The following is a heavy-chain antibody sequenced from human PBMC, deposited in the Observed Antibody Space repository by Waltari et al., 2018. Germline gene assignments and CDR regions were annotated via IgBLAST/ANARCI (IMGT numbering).Heavy chain of an antibody. D-gene: IGHD4-17*01. J-gene: IGHJ6*02. CDR2: ISHGGST. V-gene: IGHV4-34*01. Sequence: QVQLQQWGAGLLKPSETLSLTCAVYGESLSDYYWTWIRQPPGEGLEWIGEISHGGSTKENPSLKSRVTISVERSKTQFSLKLSSVTAADTAVYYCARGPMLDYGADSGHYYYGLDVWGQGTTVTVSS. CDR3: ARGPMLDYGADSGHYYYGLDV. CDR1: GESLSDYY.